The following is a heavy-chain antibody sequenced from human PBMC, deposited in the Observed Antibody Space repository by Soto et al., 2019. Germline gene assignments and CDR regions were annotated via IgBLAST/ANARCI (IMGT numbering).Heavy chain of an antibody. CDR2: IYSGGST. V-gene: IGHV3-53*04. Sequence: PGGSLRLSCAASGFTVSSNYMSWVRQAPGKGLEWVSVIYSGGSTYYADPVKGRFTISRHNSKNTLYLQMNSLRAEDTAVYYCASHEWSESDYYYYMDVWGKGTTVTVS. J-gene: IGHJ6*03. D-gene: IGHD3-3*01. CDR3: ASHEWSESDYYYYMDV. CDR1: GFTVSSNY.